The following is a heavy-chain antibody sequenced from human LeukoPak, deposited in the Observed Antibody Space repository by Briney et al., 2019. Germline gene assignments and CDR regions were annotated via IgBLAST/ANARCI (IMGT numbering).Heavy chain of an antibody. Sequence: ASVKVSCKASGYTFTSYGISWVRQAPGQGLQWMGWISAYNGNTNYAQKLQGRVTMTTDTSTSTAYMELRSLRSDDTAVYYCARDRPGIAVAHYYMDVWGKGTTVTISS. CDR1: GYTFTSYG. J-gene: IGHJ6*03. CDR3: ARDRPGIAVAHYYMDV. CDR2: ISAYNGNT. D-gene: IGHD6-19*01. V-gene: IGHV1-18*01.